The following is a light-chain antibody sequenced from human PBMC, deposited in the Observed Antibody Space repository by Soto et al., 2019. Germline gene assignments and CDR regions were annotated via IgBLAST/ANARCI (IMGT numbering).Light chain of an antibody. CDR3: QQYNYWT. CDR1: QSVGTN. CDR2: AAS. V-gene: IGKV3-15*01. J-gene: IGKJ1*01. Sequence: EIVMTQSPATLSVSPGERATMSCRASQSVGTNLAWYQQRPGQAPRLLIYAASTRASGIPARFSASGSGTEFPLTISSLPSEDFAVYYCQQYNYWTFGXGTKVDIK.